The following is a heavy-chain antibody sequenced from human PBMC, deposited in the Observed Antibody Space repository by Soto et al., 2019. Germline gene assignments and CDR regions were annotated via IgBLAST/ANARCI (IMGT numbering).Heavy chain of an antibody. CDR1: GGSISSYY. CDR2: IYYSGST. J-gene: IGHJ6*02. CDR3: ARDRGQPGYSGMDV. Sequence: SETLSLTCTVSGGSISSYYWSWIRQPPGKGLEWIGYIYYSGSTNYNPSLKSRVTISVDTSKNQFSLKLSSVTAADTAVYYCARDRGQPGYSGMDVWGQGTTVTV. V-gene: IGHV4-59*01. D-gene: IGHD6-13*01.